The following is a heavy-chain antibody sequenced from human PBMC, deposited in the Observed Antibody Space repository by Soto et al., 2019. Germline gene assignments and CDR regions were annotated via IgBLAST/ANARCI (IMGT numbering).Heavy chain of an antibody. Sequence: EVQLMESGGGLVQPGGSLRLSCAASGFTFSTYWMDWVRQTPGKGLEWVANINQDGSEKNYVDSVKGRFTIYRDNSKNTLYLQMNSLRAEDTAVYYCAKDQAGTTPYFDYWGQGTLVTVSS. J-gene: IGHJ4*02. CDR3: AKDQAGTTPYFDY. D-gene: IGHD1-1*01. CDR1: GFTFSTYW. CDR2: INQDGSEK. V-gene: IGHV3-7*01.